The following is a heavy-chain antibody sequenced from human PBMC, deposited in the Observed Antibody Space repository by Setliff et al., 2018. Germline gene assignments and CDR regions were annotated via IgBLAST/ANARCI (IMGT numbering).Heavy chain of an antibody. CDR2: IHNNGRI. CDR1: GASITSYY. J-gene: IGHJ6*04. CDR3: ARHALSFDSAWDV. Sequence: PSETLSLTCSVSGASITSYYWSWIRQPPGEGLEWIAYIHNNGRIKYNPALKSRVTISLDTSKNQFSLNLNSATAADTAVYYCARHALSFDSAWDVWGKGTTVTVSS. D-gene: IGHD3-9*01. V-gene: IGHV4-59*08.